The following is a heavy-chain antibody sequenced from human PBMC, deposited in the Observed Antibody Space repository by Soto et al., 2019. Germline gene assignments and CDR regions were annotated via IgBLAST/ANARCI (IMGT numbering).Heavy chain of an antibody. J-gene: IGHJ3*02. D-gene: IGHD6-19*01. CDR2: IWYDGSNK. V-gene: IGHV3-33*01. CDR1: GFTFSSYG. Sequence: GGSLRLSCAASGFTFSSYGMHWVRQAPGKGLEWVAVIWYDGSNKYYADSVKGRFTISRDNSKNTLYLQMNSLRAEDTAVYYCARPQWLVYSAFDIWGQGTMVTVSS. CDR3: ARPQWLVYSAFDI.